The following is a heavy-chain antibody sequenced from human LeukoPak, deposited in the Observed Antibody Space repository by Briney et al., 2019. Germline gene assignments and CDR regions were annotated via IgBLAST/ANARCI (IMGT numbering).Heavy chain of an antibody. J-gene: IGHJ4*02. CDR2: INSDGSSI. CDR1: GFTFSSYW. V-gene: IGHV3-74*03. D-gene: IGHD5-12*01. CDR3: AREGRVSGYDFDC. Sequence: GGSLRLSCAASGFTFSSYWMHWVRQAPGKGLVWVSRINSDGSSITYADSVKGRFTIYRDNAKNTLYLQMNSLRVEDTAVYYCAREGRVSGYDFDCWGQGTLVTVSS.